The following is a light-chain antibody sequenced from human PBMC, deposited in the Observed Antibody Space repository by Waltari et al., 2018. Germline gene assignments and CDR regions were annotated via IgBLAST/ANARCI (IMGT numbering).Light chain of an antibody. CDR2: GAS. CDR3: QHYVSLPVT. Sequence: CRASQSVSRAVAWYQQNPGQAPRLLIYGASNRATGIPDRFSGSGSGTDFSLIISRLEPEDFAVYYCQHYVSLPVTFGQGTKVEIK. J-gene: IGKJ1*01. CDR1: QSVSRAV. V-gene: IGKV3-20*01.